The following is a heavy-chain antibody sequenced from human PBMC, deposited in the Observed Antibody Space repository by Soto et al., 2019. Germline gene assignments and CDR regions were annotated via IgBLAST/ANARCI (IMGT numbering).Heavy chain of an antibody. D-gene: IGHD5-12*01. V-gene: IGHV4-31*03. Sequence: PSETLSLTCTVSGGSISSGGYYWSWIRQHPGKGLEWIGYIYYSGSTYYTPSLKSRVTISVDTSKNQFSLKLSSVTAADTAVYYCARPRCGTTKCSGYDRDAFXIWGQGTMVTVSS. CDR3: ARPRCGTTKCSGYDRDAFXI. J-gene: IGHJ3*02. CDR2: IYYSGST. CDR1: GGSISSGGYY.